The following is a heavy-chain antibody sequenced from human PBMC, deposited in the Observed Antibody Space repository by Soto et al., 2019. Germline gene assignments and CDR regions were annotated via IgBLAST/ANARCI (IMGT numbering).Heavy chain of an antibody. V-gene: IGHV2-5*01. CDR1: GFSLSTSGVG. CDR3: AHGSPEYYDILTGYYERPFDY. J-gene: IGHJ4*02. CDR2: IYWNDDK. Sequence: SGPTLVNPTQTLTLTCTFSGFSLSTSGVGVGWIRQPPGKALEWLALIYWNDDKRYSPSLKSRLTITKDTSKNQVVLTMTNMDPVDTATYYCAHGSPEYYDILTGYYERPFDYWGQGTLVTVSS. D-gene: IGHD3-9*01.